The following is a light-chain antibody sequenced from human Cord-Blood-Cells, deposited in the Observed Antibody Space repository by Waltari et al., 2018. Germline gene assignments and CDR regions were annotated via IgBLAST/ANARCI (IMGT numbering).Light chain of an antibody. CDR1: QSISSY. J-gene: IGKJ2*01. CDR2: AAS. CDR3: QQSYSTPYT. Sequence: DIQMTQSPSSLSASVGDRVTITCRASQSISSYLNWYQQKPGKAPKLLIYAASSLQSGVPSRLSGSGVGTDFPLTISSLQPEDFATYYCQQSYSTPYTFGQGTKLGIK. V-gene: IGKV1-39*01.